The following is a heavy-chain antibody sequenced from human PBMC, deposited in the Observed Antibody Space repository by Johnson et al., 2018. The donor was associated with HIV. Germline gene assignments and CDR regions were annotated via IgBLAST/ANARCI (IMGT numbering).Heavy chain of an antibody. Sequence: VQLVESGGGVVRPGGSLRLSCAASGFTFDDYGMSWVRQAPGKGLEWVSGINWNGGSTGYADSVKGRFTISRDNAKNSLYLQMNSLRAGDTAVYDCARASGVGANDAFDIWGQGTVVTVSS. D-gene: IGHD1-26*01. J-gene: IGHJ3*02. CDR3: ARASGVGANDAFDI. V-gene: IGHV3-20*01. CDR1: GFTFDDYG. CDR2: INWNGGST.